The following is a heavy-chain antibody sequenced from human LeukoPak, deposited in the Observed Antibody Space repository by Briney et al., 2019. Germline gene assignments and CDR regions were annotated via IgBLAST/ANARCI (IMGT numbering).Heavy chain of an antibody. J-gene: IGHJ4*02. CDR3: TTDDDGGLGH. CDR1: GFTFRSFA. Sequence: PGGSLRLSCSPSGFTFRSFAMHWVRQAPGKGLEWVSRISGSGGATDYADSVKGRFTISRDNSKNTLYLQLNSLKTEDTAVYYCTTDDDGGLGHWGQGTLVTVSS. CDR2: ISGSGGAT. D-gene: IGHD3-16*01. V-gene: IGHV3-23*01.